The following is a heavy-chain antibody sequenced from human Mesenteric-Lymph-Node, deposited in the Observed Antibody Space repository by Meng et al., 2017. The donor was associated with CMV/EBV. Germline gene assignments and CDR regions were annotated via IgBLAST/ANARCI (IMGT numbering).Heavy chain of an antibody. CDR3: ARDLSSGRTRGFDY. CDR1: GGTFSSYA. Sequence: SVKVSCKASGGTFSSYAISWVRQAPGQGLEWMGGIIPILGIANYAQKFQGRVTITADKSTSTAYMELSSLRSDDTAVYYCARDLSSGRTRGFDYWGQGTLVTVSS. CDR2: IIPILGIA. J-gene: IGHJ4*02. D-gene: IGHD6-19*01. V-gene: IGHV1-69*10.